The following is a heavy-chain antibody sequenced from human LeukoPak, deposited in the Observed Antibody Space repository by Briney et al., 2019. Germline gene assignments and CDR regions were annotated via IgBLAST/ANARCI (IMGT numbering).Heavy chain of an antibody. D-gene: IGHD5-18*01. CDR1: GITFSSYG. J-gene: IGHJ4*02. V-gene: IGHV3-23*01. CDR2: ISSTGGTT. Sequence: GGSLRLSCAASGITFSSYGMSWVRQAPGKGLEWVSSISSTGGTTYYADSVKGRFTISRDNSKNTLYLQMNSLRAEDTAVYYCARANNTSMATGYFDYWGQGTLVTVSS. CDR3: ARANNTSMATGYFDY.